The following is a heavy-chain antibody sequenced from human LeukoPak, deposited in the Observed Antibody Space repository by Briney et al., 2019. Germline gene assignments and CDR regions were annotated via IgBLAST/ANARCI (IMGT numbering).Heavy chain of an antibody. D-gene: IGHD3-22*01. J-gene: IGHJ4*02. Sequence: GESLKISCKGSGYSFTSYWIGWVRQMPGKGLEWMEIIYPGDSDTRYSPSFQGQVTISADKSISTAYLQWSSLKASDTAMYYCARHTYYYDSSGYSQYYFDYWGQGTLVTVSS. CDR2: IYPGDSDT. CDR3: ARHTYYYDSSGYSQYYFDY. CDR1: GYSFTSYW. V-gene: IGHV5-51*01.